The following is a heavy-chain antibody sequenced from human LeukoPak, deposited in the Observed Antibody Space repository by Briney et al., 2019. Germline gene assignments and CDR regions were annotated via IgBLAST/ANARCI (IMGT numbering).Heavy chain of an antibody. CDR1: GGSISSYY. D-gene: IGHD6-19*01. Sequence: SETLSLTCTVSGGSISSYYWSWIRQPPGKGLEWIGYIYYSGGTNYNPSLKSRVTISVDTSKNQFSLKLSSVTAADTAVYYCVRQRSSGWQIHDAFDIWGQGTMVTVSS. CDR3: VRQRSSGWQIHDAFDI. V-gene: IGHV4-59*08. CDR2: IYYSGGT. J-gene: IGHJ3*02.